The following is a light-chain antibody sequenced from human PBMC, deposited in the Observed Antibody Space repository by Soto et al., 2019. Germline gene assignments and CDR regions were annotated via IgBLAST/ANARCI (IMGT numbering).Light chain of an antibody. CDR3: VAWDDSLNGYVV. Sequence: QSALTQPPSASGTPGQRVTISCSGSSSNIGSNTVNWYQQLPGTAPKLDIYSNNQRPSGVPDRFSGSKSGTSASLAISGLQSEDEADYYCVAWDDSLNGYVVFGGGT. V-gene: IGLV1-44*01. CDR2: SNN. J-gene: IGLJ2*01. CDR1: SSNIGSNT.